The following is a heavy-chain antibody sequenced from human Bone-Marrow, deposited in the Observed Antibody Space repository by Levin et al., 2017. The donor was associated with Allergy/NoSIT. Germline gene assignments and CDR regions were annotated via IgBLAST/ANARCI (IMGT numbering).Heavy chain of an antibody. Sequence: GGSLRLSCAASGFTFSSYSMNWVRQAPGKGLEWVSSISSSSSYIYYADSVKGRFTISRDNAKNSLYLQMNSLRAEDTAVYYCARDRRRKGGSSSGHLIDYWGQGTLVTVSS. CDR1: GFTFSSYS. CDR3: ARDRRRKGGSSSGHLIDY. J-gene: IGHJ4*02. V-gene: IGHV3-21*01. CDR2: ISSSSSYI. D-gene: IGHD6-6*01.